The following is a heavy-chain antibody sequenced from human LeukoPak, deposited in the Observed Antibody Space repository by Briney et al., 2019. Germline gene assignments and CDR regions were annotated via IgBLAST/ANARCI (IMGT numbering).Heavy chain of an antibody. CDR3: ARLYYDFWSGSHPQYYFDY. Sequence: PSETLSLTCTVSGGSISSYYWSWIRQPPGKGLEWIGYIYYSGSTNYNPSLKSRVTISVDTSKNQFSLKLSSVTAADTAVYYCARLYYDFWSGSHPQYYFDYWGQGTLVTVSS. CDR1: GGSISSYY. D-gene: IGHD3-3*01. CDR2: IYYSGST. J-gene: IGHJ4*02. V-gene: IGHV4-59*01.